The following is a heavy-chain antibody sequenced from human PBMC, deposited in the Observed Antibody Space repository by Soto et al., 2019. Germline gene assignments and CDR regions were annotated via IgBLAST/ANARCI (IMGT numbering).Heavy chain of an antibody. CDR1: GGTFSRYA. D-gene: IGHD3-22*01. V-gene: IGHV1-69*01. Sequence: QVQLVQSGAEVKKPGSSVKVSCKASGGTFSRYAISWVRQAPGQGLEWMGGIIPLFGKANYAQKFQGRVTITADESTSTADMELGRLRSEDTAVYYCARDGTLYDSSGYYYLYWGQGTLVTVSS. CDR3: ARDGTLYDSSGYYYLY. J-gene: IGHJ4*02. CDR2: IIPLFGKA.